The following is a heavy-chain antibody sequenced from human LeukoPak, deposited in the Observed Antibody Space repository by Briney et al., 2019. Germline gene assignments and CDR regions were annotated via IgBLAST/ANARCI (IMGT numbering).Heavy chain of an antibody. Sequence: SETLSLTCTVSGGSISSSSYYWGWIRQPPGKGLEWIGSIYYSGSTYYNPSLKSRVTISLDTSKNQFSLKLSSVTGADTAVYFCAIGLNYFDSWGQGTLVTVSS. CDR3: AIGLNYFDS. V-gene: IGHV4-39*01. CDR2: IYYSGST. CDR1: GGSISSSSYY. D-gene: IGHD3/OR15-3a*01. J-gene: IGHJ4*02.